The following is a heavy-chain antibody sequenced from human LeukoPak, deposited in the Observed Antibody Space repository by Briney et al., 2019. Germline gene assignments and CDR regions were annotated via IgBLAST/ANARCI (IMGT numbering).Heavy chain of an antibody. J-gene: IGHJ4*02. CDR2: IYSGGTT. Sequence: GGSLRLSRAVSGFTVSGNYMSWVRQAPGKGLEWVSGIYSGGTTYYADSVKGRFTISNSKNTLYLQMNSLRAEDTAVYHCARGRFYFGSGSQFFDYWGQGTLVTVSS. CDR1: GFTVSGNY. CDR3: ARGRFYFGSGSQFFDY. V-gene: IGHV3-66*01. D-gene: IGHD3-10*01.